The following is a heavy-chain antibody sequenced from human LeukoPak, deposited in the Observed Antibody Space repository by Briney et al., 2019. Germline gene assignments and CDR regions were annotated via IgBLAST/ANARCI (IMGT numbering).Heavy chain of an antibody. CDR2: ISGRGGSK. Sequence: GGSLRLSCAASGFTFSSYAMSWVRQAPGKGLEWVSAISGRGGSKYYTDSVKGRFTISRDNSKNTLWLQMNSLRAEDTAVYYCAKDGFLLWRGAFDIWGQGTMVTVSS. CDR1: GFTFSSYA. J-gene: IGHJ3*02. V-gene: IGHV3-23*01. D-gene: IGHD2-21*01. CDR3: AKDGFLLWRGAFDI.